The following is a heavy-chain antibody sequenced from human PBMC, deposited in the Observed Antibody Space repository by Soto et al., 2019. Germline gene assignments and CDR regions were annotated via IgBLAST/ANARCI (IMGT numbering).Heavy chain of an antibody. D-gene: IGHD3-10*01. CDR1: GGSVTIGSYY. Sequence: QVQLQESGPGLVKSSETLSLTCTVSGGSVTIGSYYWSWIRQPPGKGLEWIGYISYSGSTSYNPSLKSRVTISVDTSKNSFPLRLSSVTATDTAVYYCARDLFVFYGSGTGAFDIWGQGTMVAVSS. J-gene: IGHJ3*02. CDR2: ISYSGST. V-gene: IGHV4-61*03. CDR3: ARDLFVFYGSGTGAFDI.